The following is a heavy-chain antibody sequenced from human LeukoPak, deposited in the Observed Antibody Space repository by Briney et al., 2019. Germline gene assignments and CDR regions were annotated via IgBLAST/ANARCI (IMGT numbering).Heavy chain of an antibody. D-gene: IGHD5-18*01. V-gene: IGHV1-69*05. Sequence: SVKVSCKASGGTFSSYAVSWVRQAPGQGLEWMGRIIPIFGTANYAQKFQGRVTITTDESTSTAYMELSSLRSEDTAVYYCARAGRYSYAFDYWGQGTLVTVSS. CDR1: GGTFSSYA. J-gene: IGHJ4*02. CDR2: IIPIFGTA. CDR3: ARAGRYSYAFDY.